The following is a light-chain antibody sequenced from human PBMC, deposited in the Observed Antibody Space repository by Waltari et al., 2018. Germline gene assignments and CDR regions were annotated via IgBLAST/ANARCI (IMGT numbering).Light chain of an antibody. V-gene: IGKV4-1*01. CDR3: QQYYDTPYA. J-gene: IGKJ2*01. CDR1: QSLLFTSNNKNY. CDR2: WAS. Sequence: DIVMTQSPDSLPVSLVERATISCKSSQSLLFTSNNKNYLSWYQHKTGQPPKLLIYWASTRESGVPERFSGSGSGTDFSLTITSLQAEDVAVYYCQQYYDTPYAFGQGTRLDIK.